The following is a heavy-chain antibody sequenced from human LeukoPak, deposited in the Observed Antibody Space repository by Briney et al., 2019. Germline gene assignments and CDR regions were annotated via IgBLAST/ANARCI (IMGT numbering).Heavy chain of an antibody. CDR2: INLNSGAT. CDR3: ARDRGGYFRESCDY. J-gene: IGHJ4*02. D-gene: IGHD1-26*01. V-gene: IGHV1-2*02. Sequence: ASVKVSCKASGYTFTGYYMHWVRQAPGQGLEWMGWINLNSGATNYAQKFQGRVTMTRDTSISTAYMELSSLSSDDTAVYYCARDRGGYFRESCDYWGQGTLVTVSS. CDR1: GYTFTGYY.